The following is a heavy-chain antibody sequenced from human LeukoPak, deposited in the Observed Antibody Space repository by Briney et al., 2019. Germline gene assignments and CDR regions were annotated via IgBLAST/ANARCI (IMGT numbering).Heavy chain of an antibody. CDR1: GYTFSNYG. J-gene: IGHJ4*02. Sequence: ASVKVSCKTSGYTFSNYGVSWVRQAPGLGLEWLGYISAYNGNINYEQKFEGRVTMTTDTSTSTAYMKLRSLRSDDTAVYYCVRDSGGTYRHPYYFDYWGQGTLVTVSS. D-gene: IGHD1-26*01. CDR2: ISAYNGNI. CDR3: VRDSGGTYRHPYYFDY. V-gene: IGHV1-18*01.